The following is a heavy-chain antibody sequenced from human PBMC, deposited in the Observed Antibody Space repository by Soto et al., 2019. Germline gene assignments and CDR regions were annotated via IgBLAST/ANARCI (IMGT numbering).Heavy chain of an antibody. Sequence: GASVKVSCKASGGTFSSYAISWVRQAPGQGLEWMGGIIPIFGTANYAQKFQGRVTITADESTSTAYMELSSLRSEDTAVYYCARISAWPYNWFDPWGQGTLVTVSS. CDR3: ARISAWPYNWFDP. J-gene: IGHJ5*02. CDR1: GGTFSSYA. V-gene: IGHV1-69*13. CDR2: IIPIFGTA. D-gene: IGHD6-25*01.